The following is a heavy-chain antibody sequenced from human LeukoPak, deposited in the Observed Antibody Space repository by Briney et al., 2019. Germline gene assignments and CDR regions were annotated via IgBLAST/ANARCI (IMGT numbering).Heavy chain of an antibody. V-gene: IGHV3-7*05. CDR1: GFTFRSYW. D-gene: IGHD6-19*01. CDR3: AGGQMFTSGGFDD. J-gene: IGHJ4*02. CDR2: IKQDGSEK. Sequence: GGSLRLSCAASGFTFRSYWMSWVRQAPGKGLEWVATIKQDGSEKYYADSVRGRFTISRDNSKNTVNLQMNSLRAEDTALYYCAGGQMFTSGGFDDWGQGTLVTVSS.